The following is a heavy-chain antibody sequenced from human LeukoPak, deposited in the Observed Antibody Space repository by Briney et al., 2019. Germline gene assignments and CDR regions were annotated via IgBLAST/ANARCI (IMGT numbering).Heavy chain of an antibody. CDR1: GYSFTSYW. V-gene: IGHV5-51*01. J-gene: IGHJ4*02. CDR2: IYPGDSDT. D-gene: IGHD4-17*01. Sequence: GESLKISCKGSGYSFTSYWIGWVRQMPGQGLEWMGNIYPGDSDTRYSPSFQGQVTISADKSITTAYLQWSSLKASDAAMYYCARSAYGDYSFDSWGQGTLVTVSS. CDR3: ARSAYGDYSFDS.